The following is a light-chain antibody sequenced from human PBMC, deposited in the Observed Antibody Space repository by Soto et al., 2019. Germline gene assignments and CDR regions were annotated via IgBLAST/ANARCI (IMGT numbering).Light chain of an antibody. CDR1: QSVSSN. CDR2: GAS. J-gene: IGKJ1*01. CDR3: QQYNNWLGT. Sequence: EIVMTQSPATLSVSPGERATLSCRASQSVSSNLAWYQQKPGQAPRLLIYGASTRATGIPARFSGSGSGLEFTLTISSLQSKDFAVYYCQQYNNWLGTFGQGTKVEIK. V-gene: IGKV3-15*01.